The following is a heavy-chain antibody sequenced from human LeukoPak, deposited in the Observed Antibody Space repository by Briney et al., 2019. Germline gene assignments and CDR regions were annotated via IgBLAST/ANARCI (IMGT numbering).Heavy chain of an antibody. CDR2: IYYSGTT. CDR3: ARHGGGNSVYYLDY. J-gene: IGHJ4*02. V-gene: IGHV4-59*08. CDR1: GASLITYY. D-gene: IGHD4-23*01. Sequence: PSETLSLTCTVSGASLITYYWSWIRQPPGKGLEWIGYIYYSGTTNYNPSLTSRVTMSVDTSKNQFSLKLSSVTAAGTAVYYCARHGGGNSVYYLDYWGQGTLVTVSS.